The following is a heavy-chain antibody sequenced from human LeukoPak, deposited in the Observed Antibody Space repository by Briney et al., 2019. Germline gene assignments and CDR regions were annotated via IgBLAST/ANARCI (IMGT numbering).Heavy chain of an antibody. J-gene: IGHJ4*02. CDR2: ISYDGSNK. V-gene: IGHV3-30-3*01. CDR1: GFTFSNFA. Sequence: PGRSLRLSCAASGFTFSNFAMHWVRQAPGKGLEWVALISYDGSNKYYADSVKGRFTISRDNSKNTLYLQMNSLRTEDTAVYYCAKERKLLPFDCWGQGTLVTVSS. D-gene: IGHD2-15*01. CDR3: AKERKLLPFDC.